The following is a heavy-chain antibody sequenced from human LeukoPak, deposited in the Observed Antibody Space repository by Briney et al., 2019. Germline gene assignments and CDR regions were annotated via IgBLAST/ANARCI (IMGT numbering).Heavy chain of an antibody. CDR1: GFPFSTYA. J-gene: IGHJ4*02. D-gene: IGHD6-13*01. CDR2: IGGSGGST. V-gene: IGHV3-23*01. CDR3: AKIKWSSTWAFDY. Sequence: PGGSLRLSCAASGFPFSTYAMSWVRQAPGKGLEWVSAIGGSGGSTYYADSVKGRFTISRDNSRDTLSLQMNSLRAEDTAEYYRAKIKWSSTWAFDYWGQGTLVTVSS.